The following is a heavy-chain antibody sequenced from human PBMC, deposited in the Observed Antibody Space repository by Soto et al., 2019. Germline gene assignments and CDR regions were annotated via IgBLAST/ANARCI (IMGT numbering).Heavy chain of an antibody. CDR2: IYHSGST. V-gene: IGHV4-4*02. CDR3: ARKTVAADRTFDD. J-gene: IGHJ4*02. Sequence: QVQLQESGPRLVKPSGTLSLTCAVSGGSISSNNWWSWVRQPPGKGLEWIREIYHSGSTNYNPSLKSLDTISVDKSKKQVYLKLSSVTAADTAIYSWARKTVAADRTFDDWGQGTLVTVCS. CDR1: GGSISSNNW. D-gene: IGHD2-2*01.